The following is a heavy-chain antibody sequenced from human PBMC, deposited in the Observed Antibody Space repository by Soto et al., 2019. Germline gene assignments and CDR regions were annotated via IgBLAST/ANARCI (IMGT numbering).Heavy chain of an antibody. CDR2: LNPNSGDT. Sequence: QVQLVQSGAEVKKPGASVKVSCKASGYTFSSYDINWVRQATGQGLEWMGWLNPNSGDTGYAQKFQVRVTLTRNTSIFTAYIELSSLTSDDTAVYYCATSGGGWYLYWGQGSLVTVSS. V-gene: IGHV1-8*01. CDR3: ATSGGGWYLY. J-gene: IGHJ4*02. D-gene: IGHD6-19*01. CDR1: GYTFSSYD.